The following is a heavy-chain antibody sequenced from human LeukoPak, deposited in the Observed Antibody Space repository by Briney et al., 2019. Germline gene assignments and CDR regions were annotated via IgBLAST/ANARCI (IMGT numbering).Heavy chain of an antibody. D-gene: IGHD3-9*01. CDR2: ILGSGRSA. J-gene: IGHJ4*02. Sequence: GGSLRLSCAAPGFTFNNYAMSWVRQAPGKGLEWVSAILGSGRSAYYADSVKGRFTISRDNSKNSLFLQMNSLRVEDTALYYCSKWGDYDVLTGYYDSDFWGQGTLVTVSA. CDR3: SKWGDYDVLTGYYDSDF. V-gene: IGHV3-23*01. CDR1: GFTFNNYA.